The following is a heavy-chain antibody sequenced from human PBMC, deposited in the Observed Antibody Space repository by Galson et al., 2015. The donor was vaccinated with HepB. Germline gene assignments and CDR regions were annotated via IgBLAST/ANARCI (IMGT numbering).Heavy chain of an antibody. Sequence: SVKVSCKASGYTFTSYGISRVRQAPGQGLEWMGWISAYNGNTNYAQKLQGRVTMTTDTSTSTAYMELRSLRSDDTAVYYCARDYGSGSWEAFDIWGQGTMVTVSS. D-gene: IGHD3-10*01. CDR1: GYTFTSYG. CDR2: ISAYNGNT. CDR3: ARDYGSGSWEAFDI. V-gene: IGHV1-18*01. J-gene: IGHJ3*02.